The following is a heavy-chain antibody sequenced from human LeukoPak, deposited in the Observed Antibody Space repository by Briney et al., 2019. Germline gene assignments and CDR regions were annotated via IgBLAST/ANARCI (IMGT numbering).Heavy chain of an antibody. J-gene: IGHJ3*02. CDR3: ARDPTSRSSAFDI. CDR2: ISYSGST. V-gene: IGHV4-59*01. CDR1: GGSINSYY. Sequence: SETLSLTCTVSGGSINSYYWSWIRQFPGEGLEWIGYISYSGSTNYNPSLKSRVTISVDTSKNQFSLKLSSVTAADTAVYYCARDPTSRSSAFDIWGQGTMVTVSS.